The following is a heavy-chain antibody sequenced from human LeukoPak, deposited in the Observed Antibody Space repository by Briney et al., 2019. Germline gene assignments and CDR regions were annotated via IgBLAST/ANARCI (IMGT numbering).Heavy chain of an antibody. CDR1: GYSISSGYY. J-gene: IGHJ6*03. CDR3: ARVTHYYYYYMDV. V-gene: IGHV4-38-2*02. CDR2: IYHSGST. Sequence: KPSETLSLTCTVSGYSISSGYYWGWIRPPPGKGLEWIGSIYHSGSTYYNPSLKSRVTISVDTSKNQFSLKLSSVTAADTAVYYCARVTHYYYYYMDVWGKGTTVTVSS.